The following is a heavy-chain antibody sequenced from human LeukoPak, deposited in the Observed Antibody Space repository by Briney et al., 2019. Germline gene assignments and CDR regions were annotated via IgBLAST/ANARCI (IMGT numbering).Heavy chain of an antibody. CDR2: ISSSSSYT. Sequence: KTGGSLRPSCAASGFTFSDYYMSWIRQAPGKGLEWVSYISSSSSYTNYADSVKGRFTISRDNAKNSLYLQMNSLRAEDTAVYYCARDLGYSSSWYVSWFDPWGQGTLVTVSS. J-gene: IGHJ5*02. D-gene: IGHD6-13*01. CDR3: ARDLGYSSSWYVSWFDP. CDR1: GFTFSDYY. V-gene: IGHV3-11*05.